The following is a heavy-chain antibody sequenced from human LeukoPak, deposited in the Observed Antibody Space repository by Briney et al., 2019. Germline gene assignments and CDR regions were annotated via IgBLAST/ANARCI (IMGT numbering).Heavy chain of an antibody. D-gene: IGHD6-19*01. CDR3: AKGNSGWLRFDY. V-gene: IGHV4-31*03. Sequence: SETLSLTCTVSGGSISSGGYYWSWIRQHPGKGLEWIGYIYYSGNTYYNPSLKSRVTISADTSKNQFSLTLSSVTAADTAVYYCAKGNSGWLRFDYWGQGTLVTVSS. CDR1: GGSISSGGYY. CDR2: IYYSGNT. J-gene: IGHJ4*02.